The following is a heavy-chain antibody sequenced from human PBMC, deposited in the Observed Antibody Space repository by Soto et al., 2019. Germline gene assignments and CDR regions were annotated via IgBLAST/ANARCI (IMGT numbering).Heavy chain of an antibody. D-gene: IGHD5-12*01. V-gene: IGHV4-31*03. J-gene: IGHJ4*02. Sequence: SETLSLTCTVSGASISSGGYYWSWIPQHPGKGLEWIGYIYHSGTTSYNPSLKSRVTISVDTSNNQFSLKLSSVTAADTAVYYCARDHSGYDFLDYWGQGTLVTVSS. CDR3: ARDHSGYDFLDY. CDR2: IYHSGTT. CDR1: GASISSGGYY.